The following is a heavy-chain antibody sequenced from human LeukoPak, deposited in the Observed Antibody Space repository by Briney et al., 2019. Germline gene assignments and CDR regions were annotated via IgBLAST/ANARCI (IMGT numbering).Heavy chain of an antibody. J-gene: IGHJ4*02. V-gene: IGHV1-2*06. Sequence: ASVKVSCKASGYTFTGYYMHWVRQAPGQGLEWMGRINPNSGGTNYAQKFQGRVTMTRDTSISTACMELSRLRSDDTAVYYCASPRYCSSTSCYGGYYFDYWGQGTLVTVSS. CDR1: GYTFTGYY. D-gene: IGHD2-2*01. CDR2: INPNSGGT. CDR3: ASPRYCSSTSCYGGYYFDY.